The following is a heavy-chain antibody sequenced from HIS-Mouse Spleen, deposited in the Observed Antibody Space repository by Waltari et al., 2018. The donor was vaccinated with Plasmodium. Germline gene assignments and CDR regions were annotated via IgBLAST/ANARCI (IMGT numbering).Heavy chain of an antibody. J-gene: IGHJ2*01. V-gene: IGHV3-7*01. D-gene: IGHD6-13*01. CDR2: IKQDGSEK. Sequence: EVQLVESGGGLVQPGGSLRLSCADPGFTFSSYWMSWVRQAPGKGLEWVANIKQDGSEKYYVDSVKGRFTISRDNAKNSLYLQMNSLRAEDTAVYYCASSWYWYFDLWGRGTLVTVSS. CDR3: ASSWYWYFDL. CDR1: GFTFSSYW.